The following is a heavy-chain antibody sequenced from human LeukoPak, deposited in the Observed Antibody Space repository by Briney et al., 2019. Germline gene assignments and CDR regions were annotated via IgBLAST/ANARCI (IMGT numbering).Heavy chain of an antibody. Sequence: PSETLSLTCTVSGGSISSYYWSWIRQPPGKGLEWIGYIYYSGSTNYNPSLKSRVTISVDTSKNQFSLKLSSVTAADTAVYYCARYVVVVVAANNWFDPWGQGTLVTVSS. CDR3: ARYVVVVVAANNWFDP. J-gene: IGHJ5*02. CDR1: GGSISSYY. D-gene: IGHD2-15*01. V-gene: IGHV4-59*08. CDR2: IYYSGST.